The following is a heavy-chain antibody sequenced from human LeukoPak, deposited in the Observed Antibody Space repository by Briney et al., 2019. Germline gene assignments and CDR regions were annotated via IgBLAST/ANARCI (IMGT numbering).Heavy chain of an antibody. D-gene: IGHD2-15*01. CDR2: ISSSSSTI. CDR1: GFTFSSYS. Sequence: GGSLRLSCAASGFTFSSYSMNWVRQAPGKGLEWVSYISSSSSTIYYADSVKGRFTISRDNAKNSLYLQMNSLRAEDTAVYYCARDGYDYCSGGSCYFYYYYYMDVWGKGTTVTVSS. V-gene: IGHV3-48*01. CDR3: ARDGYDYCSGGSCYFYYYYYMDV. J-gene: IGHJ6*03.